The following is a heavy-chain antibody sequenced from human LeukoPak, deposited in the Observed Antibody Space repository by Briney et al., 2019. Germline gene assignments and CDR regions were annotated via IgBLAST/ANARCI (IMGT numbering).Heavy chain of an antibody. Sequence: GGSLRLSCAASGFTFSSYWMSWVRQAPGKGLEWVSYISSSGSTIYYADSVKGRFTISRDNAKNSLYLQMNSLRAEDTAVYYCARVEWFHDAFDIWGQGTMVTVSS. CDR1: GFTFSSYW. V-gene: IGHV3-48*04. CDR3: ARVEWFHDAFDI. J-gene: IGHJ3*02. CDR2: ISSSGSTI. D-gene: IGHD3-3*01.